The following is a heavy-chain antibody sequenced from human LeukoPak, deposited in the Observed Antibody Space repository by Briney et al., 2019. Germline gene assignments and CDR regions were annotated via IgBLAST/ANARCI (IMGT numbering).Heavy chain of an antibody. J-gene: IGHJ5*02. CDR1: GGSSSGYY. CDR2: INHSGNT. V-gene: IGHV4-34*01. D-gene: IGHD1-26*01. CDR3: ARGGLRILGPTRWFDP. Sequence: SETLSLTCGVYGGSSSGYYWSWIRQPPGKGLEWIGEINHSGNTSYNPSLKSRVTISVDTSKNQFSLKVSSVTAADSAAYYCARGGLRILGPTRWFDPWGQGTQVTVSS.